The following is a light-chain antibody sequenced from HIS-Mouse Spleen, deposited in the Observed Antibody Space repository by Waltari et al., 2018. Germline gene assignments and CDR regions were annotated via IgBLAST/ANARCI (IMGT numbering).Light chain of an antibody. J-gene: IGKJ1*01. CDR1: QGISSY. Sequence: DLQLTQSPSFLSASVGDRVTITCRASQGISSYLPWYQQKPGKAPKLLIYAASTLQSGVPSRFSGSGSGTEFTLTISSLQPEDFATYYCQQLNSYPPTFGQGTKVEIK. CDR2: AAS. CDR3: QQLNSYPPT. V-gene: IGKV1-9*01.